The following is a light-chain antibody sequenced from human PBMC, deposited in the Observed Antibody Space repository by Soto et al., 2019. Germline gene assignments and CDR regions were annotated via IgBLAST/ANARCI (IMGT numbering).Light chain of an antibody. V-gene: IGKV3-20*01. CDR1: QRVSRSY. J-gene: IGKJ2*01. CDR2: GAS. Sequence: EDVLTQTPGTLSLSPGETAPLSCRASQRVSRSYLASYQQTPGQAPRLLIYGASSRATGIPDRFSGSGSGTDLPLYISRLEPEDFEVYYCQQYGISSYTFGRGTQLEIK. CDR3: QQYGISSYT.